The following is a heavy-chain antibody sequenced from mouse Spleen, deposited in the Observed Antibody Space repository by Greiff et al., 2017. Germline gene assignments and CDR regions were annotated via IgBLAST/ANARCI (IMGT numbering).Heavy chain of an antibody. CDR2: ISYDGSN. CDR1: GYSFTSGYY. CDR3: ARVGHYFDY. Sequence: EVQRVESGPGLVKPSQSLSLTCSVTGYSFTSGYYWNWIRQFPGNKLEWMGYISYDGSNNYNPSLKNRISITRDTSKNQFFLKLNSVTTEDTATYYCARVGHYFDYWGQGTTLTVSS. J-gene: IGHJ2*01. V-gene: IGHV3-6*01.